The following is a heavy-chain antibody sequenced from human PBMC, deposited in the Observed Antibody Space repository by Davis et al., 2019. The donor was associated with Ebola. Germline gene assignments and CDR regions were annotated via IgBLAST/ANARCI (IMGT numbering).Heavy chain of an antibody. J-gene: IGHJ6*03. D-gene: IGHD4-23*01. Sequence: SVKVSCKASGGTFSSYAISWVRQAPGQGLEWMGGIIPIFGTANYAQKFQGRVTITADESTSTAYMELSSLRSEDTAVYYCARDEGSGGNDYYYYYMDVWGKGTTVTVSS. CDR2: IIPIFGTA. V-gene: IGHV1-69*13. CDR3: ARDEGSGGNDYYYYYMDV. CDR1: GGTFSSYA.